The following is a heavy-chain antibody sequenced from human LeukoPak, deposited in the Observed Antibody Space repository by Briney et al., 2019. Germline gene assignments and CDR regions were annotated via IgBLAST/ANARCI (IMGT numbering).Heavy chain of an antibody. CDR3: ARESGSVTSEVDFDY. J-gene: IGHJ4*02. Sequence: GGSLRLSCAASGFTFSSYGMHWVRQAPGKGLEWVAVISYDGSNKYYADSVKGRFTISRDNSKNTLYLQMNSLRAEDTAVYCARESGSVTSEVDFDYWGQGTLVTVSS. CDR1: GFTFSSYG. V-gene: IGHV3-30*03. D-gene: IGHD4-17*01. CDR2: ISYDGSNK.